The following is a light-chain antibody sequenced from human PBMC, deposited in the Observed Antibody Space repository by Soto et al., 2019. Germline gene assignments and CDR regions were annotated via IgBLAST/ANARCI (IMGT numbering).Light chain of an antibody. J-gene: IGKJ5*01. CDR1: QGISSY. CDR2: AAS. Sequence: AIRMTQSPSSLSASTGYRFTITCRASQGISSYLAWYQQKPGKAPKLLIYAASTLQSGVPSRFSGSGSGTDFTLTISCLQSEDFATYYCQQYYSYPITFGQGTRLEIK. V-gene: IGKV1-8*01. CDR3: QQYYSYPIT.